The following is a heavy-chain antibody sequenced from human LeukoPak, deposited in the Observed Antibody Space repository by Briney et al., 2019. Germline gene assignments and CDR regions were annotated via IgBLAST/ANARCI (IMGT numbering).Heavy chain of an antibody. CDR1: GGSISTSNW. D-gene: IGHD3-10*01. CDR3: ARIRGYGRDYYYYYMDV. Sequence: SETLSLTCAVSGGSISTSNWWSWVRQPPGKGLEWIGEIYHGGSTNYSPSLKSRVTITVDKSKNQFSLKLNSVTAADTAVYYCARIRGYGRDYYYYYMDVWGKGTTVTASS. J-gene: IGHJ6*03. V-gene: IGHV4-4*02. CDR2: IYHGGST.